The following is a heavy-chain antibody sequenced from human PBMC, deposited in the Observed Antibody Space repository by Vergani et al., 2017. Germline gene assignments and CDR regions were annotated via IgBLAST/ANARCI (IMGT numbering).Heavy chain of an antibody. Sequence: QVQLVQSGAEVKKPGASVKVSCKASGYIFTSYVMHWVRQAPGQRLEWMGWINAGNGNTKYSQKFQGRVTITRDTSASTAYMELSSLRFEDTAVYYCATDRGVRGVTLMDVWGKGTTVTVSS. D-gene: IGHD3-10*01. J-gene: IGHJ6*03. CDR1: GYIFTSYV. V-gene: IGHV1-3*01. CDR2: INAGNGNT. CDR3: ATDRGVRGVTLMDV.